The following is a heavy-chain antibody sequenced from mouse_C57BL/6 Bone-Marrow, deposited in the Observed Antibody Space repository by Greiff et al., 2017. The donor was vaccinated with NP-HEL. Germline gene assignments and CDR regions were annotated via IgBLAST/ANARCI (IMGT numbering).Heavy chain of an antibody. D-gene: IGHD1-1*01. Sequence: VQLQQSGPELVKPGASVKISCKASGYAFSSSWMNWVKQRPGKGLEWIGRIYPGDGDTNYNGKFKGKATLTADKSSSTAYMQLSSLTSEDSAVYFCARGLLQGAYWGQGTLVTVSA. CDR1: GYAFSSSW. CDR2: IYPGDGDT. CDR3: ARGLLQGAY. J-gene: IGHJ3*01. V-gene: IGHV1-82*01.